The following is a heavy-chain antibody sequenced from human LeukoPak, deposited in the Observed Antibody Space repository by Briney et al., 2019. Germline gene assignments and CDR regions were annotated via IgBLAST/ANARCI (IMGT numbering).Heavy chain of an antibody. CDR1: GATFSSYA. J-gene: IGHJ4*02. CDR2: IIPMLGTV. V-gene: IGHV1-69*04. CDR3: ARDFIDCSSTSCYNFDY. Sequence: SVKVSCKASGATFSSYAINWVRQAPGQGLEWMGRIIPMLGTVNYAQKFQGRVTIIADKFTSTAYMELSSLRSEDTAVYYCARDFIDCSSTSCYNFDYWGQGTLVTVSS. D-gene: IGHD2-2*02.